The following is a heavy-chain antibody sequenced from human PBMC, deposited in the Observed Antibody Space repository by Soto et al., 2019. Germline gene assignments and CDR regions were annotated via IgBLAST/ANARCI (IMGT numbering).Heavy chain of an antibody. J-gene: IGHJ4*02. V-gene: IGHV4-59*01. CDR1: GGSISSYY. CDR3: ARGDTMIVVGFDY. CDR2: IYYSGST. D-gene: IGHD3-22*01. Sequence: SETLSLTCTVSGGSISSYYWSWIRQPPGKGLEWIGYIYYSGSTNYNPSLKSRVTISVDTSKNQFSLKLSSVAAADTAVYYCARGDTMIVVGFDYWGQGTLVTVSS.